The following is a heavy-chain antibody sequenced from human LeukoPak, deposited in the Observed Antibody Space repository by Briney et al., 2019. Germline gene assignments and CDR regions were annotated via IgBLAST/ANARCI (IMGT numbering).Heavy chain of an antibody. CDR1: GFNFDSYW. CDR3: ASDFWSGYYIDY. CDR2: IKPDGSEK. V-gene: IGHV3-7*01. D-gene: IGHD3-3*01. Sequence: GGSLRLSCAVSGFNFDSYWMTWVRQAPGKGLEWVANIKPDGSEKYYVDSVKGRFTISRDNAKNSLYLQMDGLRAEDTAVYYCASDFWSGYYIDYWGQGTLVTVSS. J-gene: IGHJ4*02.